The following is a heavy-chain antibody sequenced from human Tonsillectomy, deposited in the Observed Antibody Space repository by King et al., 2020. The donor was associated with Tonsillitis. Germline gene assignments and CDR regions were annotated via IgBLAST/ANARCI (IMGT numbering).Heavy chain of an antibody. CDR2: IYNGGSI. V-gene: IGHV4-61*02. CDR3: ATSDYEDTFDF. Sequence: QLQESGPGLVKPSQTLSLTCSVSGGSISCGRSYWSWIRQPAGKGLEWFGRIYNGGSINYNPSLTNRVTISVDTSNNQYSLKLTSVTAADTAVYYCATSDYEDTFDFWGQGTMVTVSS. D-gene: IGHD4-17*01. J-gene: IGHJ3*01. CDR1: GGSISCGRSY.